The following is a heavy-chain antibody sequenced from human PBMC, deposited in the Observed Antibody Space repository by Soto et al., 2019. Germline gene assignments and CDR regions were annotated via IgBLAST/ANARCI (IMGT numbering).Heavy chain of an antibody. CDR3: ARDPYYYGSGSHDYGMDV. J-gene: IGHJ6*02. CDR2: IWYDGSNK. CDR1: GFTFSPYT. Sequence: QVQLVESGGGVVQPGRSLRLSCVASGFTFSPYTMHWVRQTPGKGLEWVAVIWYDGSNKYYADSVKGRFTISRDNSKNTLYLQMNSLRAEDTAVYYCARDPYYYGSGSHDYGMDVWGQGTTVTVSS. V-gene: IGHV3-33*08. D-gene: IGHD3-10*01.